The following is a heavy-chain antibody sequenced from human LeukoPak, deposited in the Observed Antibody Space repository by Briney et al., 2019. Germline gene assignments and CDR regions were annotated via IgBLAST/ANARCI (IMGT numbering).Heavy chain of an antibody. D-gene: IGHD6-19*01. CDR3: ASTMYSSGWPYFDY. Sequence: PSETLSLTCAVYGGSFSGYYWSWIRQPPGKGLEWIGYIYYSGSTNYNPSLKSRVTISVDTSKNQFSLKLSSVTAADTAVYYCASTMYSSGWPYFDYWGQGTLVTVSS. CDR1: GGSFSGYY. CDR2: IYYSGST. V-gene: IGHV4-59*08. J-gene: IGHJ4*02.